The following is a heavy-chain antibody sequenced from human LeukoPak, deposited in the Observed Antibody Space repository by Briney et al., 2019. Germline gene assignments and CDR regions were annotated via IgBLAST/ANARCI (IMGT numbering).Heavy chain of an antibody. V-gene: IGHV4-59*01. CDR2: IYYSGST. CDR1: GGSISSYY. D-gene: IGHD2-2*01. CDR3: ARALGYCSSTSCYLFYFDY. Sequence: SETLSLTCTVSGGSISSYYWSWIRQPPGKGLEWVGYIYYSGSTNYNPSLKSRVTISVDTSKNQFSLKLSSVTAADTAVYYCARALGYCSSTSCYLFYFDYWGQGTLVTVSS. J-gene: IGHJ4*02.